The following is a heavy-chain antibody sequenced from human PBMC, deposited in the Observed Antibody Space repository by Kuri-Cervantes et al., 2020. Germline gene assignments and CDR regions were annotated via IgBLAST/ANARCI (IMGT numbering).Heavy chain of an antibody. Sequence: GSLRLSCTVSGDSISSYNYYWGWIRQPPGKGLEWIGSIYPSGSTYYNPSLKSRVIISIDTSKNQFSLKLSSVTAADTAVYYCARLVEVEVVVPAAIPSGNDFWSGYSLFFDCWGQGTLVTVSS. CDR2: IYPSGST. D-gene: IGHD3-3*01. CDR1: GDSISSYNYY. V-gene: IGHV4-39*01. J-gene: IGHJ4*02. CDR3: ARLVEVEVVVPAAIPSGNDFWSGYSLFFDC.